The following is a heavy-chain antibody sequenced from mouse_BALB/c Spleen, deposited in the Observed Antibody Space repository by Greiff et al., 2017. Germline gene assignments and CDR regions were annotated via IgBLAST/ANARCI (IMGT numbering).Heavy chain of an antibody. CDR3: AREDLITTVAPMDY. V-gene: IGHV5-17*02. D-gene: IGHD1-1*01. CDR1: GFTFSSFG. Sequence: EVQGVESGGGLVQPGGSRKLSCAASGFTFSSFGMHWVRQAPEKGLEWVAYISSGSSTIYYADTVKGRFTISRDNPKNTLFLQMTSLRSEDTAMYYCAREDLITTVAPMDYWGQGTSVTVSS. CDR2: ISSGSSTI. J-gene: IGHJ4*01.